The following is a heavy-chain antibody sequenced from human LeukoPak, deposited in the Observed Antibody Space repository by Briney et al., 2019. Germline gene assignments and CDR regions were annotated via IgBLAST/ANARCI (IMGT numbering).Heavy chain of an antibody. J-gene: IGHJ4*01. Sequence: GGSLRLSCVASGFTIDSFYMSWVRQAPGKGLEWVANIDEAGRDRYYADSVKGRFTISRDNTKNSVFLDMTSLRVEDTATYFCARASPGVVFNYFDYWGQGALVPVSS. D-gene: IGHD2-15*01. V-gene: IGHV3-7*01. CDR3: ARASPGVVFNYFDY. CDR1: GFTIDSFY. CDR2: IDEAGRDR.